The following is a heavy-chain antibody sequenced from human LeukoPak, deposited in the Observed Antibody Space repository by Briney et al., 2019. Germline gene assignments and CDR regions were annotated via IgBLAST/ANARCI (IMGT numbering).Heavy chain of an antibody. CDR2: IYTSGST. J-gene: IGHJ6*03. CDR1: GGSISSYY. V-gene: IGHV4-4*07. CDR3: ARGGVPGDYYYYMDV. Sequence: SETLSLTCTVSGGSISSYYWSWIRQPAGKGLEWIGRIYTSGSTNYNPSLKSRVTMSVDTSKNQFSLKLSSVTTADTAVYYCARGGVPGDYYYYMDVWGKGTTVTVSS. D-gene: IGHD2-8*01.